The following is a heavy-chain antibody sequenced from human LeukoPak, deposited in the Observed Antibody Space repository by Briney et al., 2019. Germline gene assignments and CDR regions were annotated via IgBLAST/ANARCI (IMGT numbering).Heavy chain of an antibody. CDR2: INAGNGNT. J-gene: IGHJ3*02. CDR1: GYTFTSYA. D-gene: IGHD3-10*01. V-gene: IGHV1-3*01. Sequence: ASVEVSCKASGYTFTSYAMHWVRQAPGQRLEWMGWINAGNGNTKYSQKFQGRVTITRDTSASTAYMELSSLRSEDTAVYYCARGAPLGGTMVRGPPRPSSGDDAFDIWGQGTMVTVSS. CDR3: ARGAPLGGTMVRGPPRPSSGDDAFDI.